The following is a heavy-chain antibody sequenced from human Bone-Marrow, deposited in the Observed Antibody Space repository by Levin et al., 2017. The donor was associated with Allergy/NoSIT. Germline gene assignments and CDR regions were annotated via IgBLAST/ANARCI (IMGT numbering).Heavy chain of an antibody. D-gene: IGHD6-6*01. CDR2: ISASGGNT. CDR3: AKDIAIAALDF. Sequence: PGGSLRLSCAASGFTFSTFAMSWVRQAPGKGLEWVSAISASGGNTYYADSMKGRFTISRDNSKNTLYLQLSSLRAKDTATYYCAKDIAIAALDFWGQGTLVTVSS. CDR1: GFTFSTFA. V-gene: IGHV3-23*01. J-gene: IGHJ4*02.